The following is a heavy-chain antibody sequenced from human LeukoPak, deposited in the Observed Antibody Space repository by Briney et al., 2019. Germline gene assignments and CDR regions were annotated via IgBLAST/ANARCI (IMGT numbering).Heavy chain of an antibody. CDR3: AKGDFYGSGRDYYYYMDV. D-gene: IGHD3-10*01. V-gene: IGHV3-23*01. Sequence: GGTLRLSCAASGFTFSRYGMSWVRHAPGKGLEWVSAISGSGGRTYYADSVKGRFTISRDNSKNTLYLQMNSLRAEDTAVYNCAKGDFYGSGRDYYYYMDVWGKGTTVTISS. J-gene: IGHJ6*03. CDR1: GFTFSRYG. CDR2: ISGSGGRT.